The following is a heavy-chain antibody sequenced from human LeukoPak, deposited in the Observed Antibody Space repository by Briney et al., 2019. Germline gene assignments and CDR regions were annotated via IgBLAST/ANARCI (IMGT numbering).Heavy chain of an antibody. Sequence: PGGSLRLSCVASGFTFSSYGMHWVRQAPGKGLEWVAVISYDGSNEYYADSVKGRFTISRDNSKNTLYLQMDSLRSEDTAEYYCVRKNSGSQYGDYYFDYWGQGTLVTVSS. CDR3: VRKNSGSQYGDYYFDY. V-gene: IGHV3-30*03. CDR2: ISYDGSNE. D-gene: IGHD1-26*01. CDR1: GFTFSSYG. J-gene: IGHJ4*02.